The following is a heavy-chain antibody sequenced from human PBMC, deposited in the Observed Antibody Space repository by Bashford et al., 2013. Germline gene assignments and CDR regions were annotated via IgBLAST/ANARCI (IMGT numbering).Heavy chain of an antibody. V-gene: IGHV4-39*01. J-gene: IGHJ4*02. CDR1: GGSISSSSYY. CDR3: ARHIGSSPHDSSGLYYGDFDY. CDR2: IYYSGST. Sequence: SETLSLTCTVSGGSISSSSYYWGWIRQPPGKGLEWIGNIYYSGSTYYNPSLKSRVTISVDTSKNQFSLRLSSVTAADTAVYYCARHIGSSPHDSSGLYYGDFDYWGQGALVTVSS. D-gene: IGHD3-22*01.